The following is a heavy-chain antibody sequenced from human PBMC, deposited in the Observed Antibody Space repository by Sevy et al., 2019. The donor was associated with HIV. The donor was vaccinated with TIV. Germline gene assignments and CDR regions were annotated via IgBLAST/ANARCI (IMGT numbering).Heavy chain of an antibody. D-gene: IGHD3-22*01. J-gene: IGHJ3*02. CDR3: AREEYYYDSSGYRKTDDAFDI. Sequence: GGSLRLSCAASGFTFSSYSMNWVRQAPGKGLEWVSSISSSSSYIYYEDSVKGRFTISRDNAKNSLYLQMNSLRAEDTAVYYCAREEYYYDSSGYRKTDDAFDIWGQGTMVTVSS. V-gene: IGHV3-21*01. CDR2: ISSSSSYI. CDR1: GFTFSSYS.